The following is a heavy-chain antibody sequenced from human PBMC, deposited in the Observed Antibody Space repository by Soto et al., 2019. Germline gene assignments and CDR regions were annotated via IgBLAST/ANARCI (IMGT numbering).Heavy chain of an antibody. Sequence: SLRLSCAASGFTFSSYEMNWVRQAPGKGLEWVSYISSSGSTIYYADSVKGRFTISRDNAKNSLYLQMNSLRAEDTAVYYCARDGGIGTYYYDSSGSLAFDIWGQGTIVTV. D-gene: IGHD3-22*01. V-gene: IGHV3-48*03. CDR3: ARDGGIGTYYYDSSGSLAFDI. CDR2: ISSSGSTI. CDR1: GFTFSSYE. J-gene: IGHJ3*02.